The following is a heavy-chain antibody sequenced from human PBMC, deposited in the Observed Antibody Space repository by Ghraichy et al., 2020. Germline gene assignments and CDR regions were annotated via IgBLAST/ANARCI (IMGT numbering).Heavy chain of an antibody. CDR2: IYTSGST. V-gene: IGHV4-4*07. Sequence: SETLSLTCTVSGGSISSYYWSWIRQPAGKGLEWIGRIYTSGSTNYNPSLKSRVTMSVDTSKNQFSLKLSSVTAADTAVYYCARDFYIVGAIYYYGMDVWCQGTTVTVSS. D-gene: IGHD1-26*01. CDR3: ARDFYIVGAIYYYGMDV. J-gene: IGHJ6*02. CDR1: GGSISSYY.